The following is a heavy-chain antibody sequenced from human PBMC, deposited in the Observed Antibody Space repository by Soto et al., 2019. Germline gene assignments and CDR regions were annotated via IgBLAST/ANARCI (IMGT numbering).Heavy chain of an antibody. CDR1: GYTFTGYY. CDR2: INPNSGGT. J-gene: IGHJ6*02. CDR3: ARVDDILTGYPPPYYYYGMDV. D-gene: IGHD3-9*01. V-gene: IGHV1-2*02. Sequence: ASVKVSCKASGYTFTGYYMHWVRQAPGQGLEWMGWINPNSGGTNYAQKFQGRVTMTRDTSISTAYMELCRLRSDDTAVYYCARVDDILTGYPPPYYYYGMDVWGQGTTVTVSS.